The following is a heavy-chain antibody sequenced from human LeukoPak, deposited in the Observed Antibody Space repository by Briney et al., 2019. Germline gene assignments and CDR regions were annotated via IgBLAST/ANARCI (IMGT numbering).Heavy chain of an antibody. CDR2: ISSSSSCI. CDR1: GFTFSSYS. V-gene: IGHV3-21*01. Sequence: GGSLRLPCAASGFTFSSYSMNWVRKAPGKGLEWVSSISSSSSCIYYADSVKGRFTISRDNAKNSLYLQMNSLRAEDTAVYYCARAARDDFWSGHDYWGQGTLVTVSS. J-gene: IGHJ4*02. CDR3: ARAARDDFWSGHDY. D-gene: IGHD3-3*01.